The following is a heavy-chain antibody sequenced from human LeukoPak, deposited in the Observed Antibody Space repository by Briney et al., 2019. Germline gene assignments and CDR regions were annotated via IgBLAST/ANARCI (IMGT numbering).Heavy chain of an antibody. CDR3: ARKLITTSTRNFDY. J-gene: IGHJ4*02. Sequence: ASVKVSCKASGYTFTGYYMHWVRQAPGQGLEWMGWINPNSGGTNYAQKFQGRVTMTRDTSISTAYMELSRLRSDDTAVYYCARKLITTSTRNFDYWGQGTLVTVSA. D-gene: IGHD2-8*01. CDR2: INPNSGGT. V-gene: IGHV1-2*02. CDR1: GYTFTGYY.